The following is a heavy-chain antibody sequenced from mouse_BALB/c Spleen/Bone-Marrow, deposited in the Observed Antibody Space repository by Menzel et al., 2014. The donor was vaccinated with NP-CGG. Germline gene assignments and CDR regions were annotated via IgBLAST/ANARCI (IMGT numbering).Heavy chain of an antibody. CDR1: GFDFSRYW. D-gene: IGHD2-3*01. V-gene: IGHV4-1*02. J-gene: IGHJ2*01. CDR2: INPDSSTI. CDR3: ARLGYYGYFDY. Sequence: EVQLQESGGGLVQPGGSLKLSCAASGFDFSRYWMSWVRQAPGKGLEWIGEINPDSSTINYTPSLKDKFIISRDNAKNXLYLQMSKVRSEDTALYYCARLGYYGYFDYWGQGTTLTVSS.